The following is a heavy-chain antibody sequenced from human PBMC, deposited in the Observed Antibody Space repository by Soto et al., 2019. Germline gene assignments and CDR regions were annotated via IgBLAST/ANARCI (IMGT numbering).Heavy chain of an antibody. V-gene: IGHV4-30-2*01. CDR3: PREMKIFGVAPGGGVDV. CDR1: GGSINTFNFS. CDR2: IYQSGRT. D-gene: IGHD3-3*01. Sequence: TLWRTFAVSGGSINTFNFSWSCIRQPPGRGLEWIGSIYQSGRTYYIPSLKSRVTMSLEKSKNQFSLKINSVVAADTAIYYCPREMKIFGVAPGGGVDVWGQGTTVTVSS. J-gene: IGHJ6*02.